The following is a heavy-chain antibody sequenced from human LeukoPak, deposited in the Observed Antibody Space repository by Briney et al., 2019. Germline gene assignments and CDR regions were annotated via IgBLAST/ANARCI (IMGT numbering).Heavy chain of an antibody. Sequence: PGGSLRLSCAASGFTLSTYWMHWVRQAPGKGLVWVSRIKTDGTYTSYADSVKGRFTISRDNAKSTLYLQMNALRGEDTAVYYRASEEGGLDVWGQGTTVTVSS. CDR1: GFTLSTYW. V-gene: IGHV3-74*01. CDR2: IKTDGTYT. J-gene: IGHJ6*02. CDR3: ASEEGGLDV.